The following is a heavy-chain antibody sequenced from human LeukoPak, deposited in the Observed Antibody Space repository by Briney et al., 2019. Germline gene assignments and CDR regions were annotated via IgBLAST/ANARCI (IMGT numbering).Heavy chain of an antibody. J-gene: IGHJ3*02. Sequence: PSETLSLTCTVSGGSISSYYWSWVRQPPGKGLEWIGYIYYSGSTNYNPSLKSRVTMSVDTSKNQFSLKLSSVTAADTAVYYCARSIGGGIAVAGRAFDIWGQGTMVTVSS. CDR2: IYYSGST. V-gene: IGHV4-59*08. CDR1: GGSISSYY. CDR3: ARSIGGGIAVAGRAFDI. D-gene: IGHD6-19*01.